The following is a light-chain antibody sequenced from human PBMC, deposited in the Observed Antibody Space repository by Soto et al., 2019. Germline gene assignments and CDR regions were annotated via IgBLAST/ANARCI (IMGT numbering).Light chain of an antibody. J-gene: IGKJ5*01. CDR2: GAS. Sequence: EVMMTQSPATLSVSPGERATLSCRASQSVSSNLAWYQQKPGQAPRLLIYGASTRATGIPARFSGSGSGTEFTLTISSLQSEDFAVYYCQQYNNWLQITFGQGTRLEIK. CDR3: QQYNNWLQIT. CDR1: QSVSSN. V-gene: IGKV3D-15*01.